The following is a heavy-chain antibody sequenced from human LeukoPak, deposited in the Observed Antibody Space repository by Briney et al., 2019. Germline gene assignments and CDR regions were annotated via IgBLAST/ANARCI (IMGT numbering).Heavy chain of an antibody. CDR2: IKQDGSEK. D-gene: IGHD2-2*01. J-gene: IGHJ4*02. CDR3: ARVMGIFVVVPAAPDY. CDR1: GFTFSSYW. Sequence: PGGSLRLSCAASGFTFSSYWMSWVRQAPGKGLEWVVNIKQDGSEKYYVDSVKGRFTISRDNAKNSLYLQMNSLRAEDTAVYYCARVMGIFVVVPAAPDYWGQGTLVTVSS. V-gene: IGHV3-7*01.